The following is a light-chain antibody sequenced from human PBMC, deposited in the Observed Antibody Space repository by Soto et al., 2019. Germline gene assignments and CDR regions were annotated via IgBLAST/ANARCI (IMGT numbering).Light chain of an antibody. CDR3: QQYGSSPRVT. CDR1: QSVSSSY. Sequence: ETVLTQSPATLSVSPGERATLSCRASQSVSSSYLAWYQQKPGQAPRLLIYGASSRATGIPDRFSGSGSGTDFTLTISRLEPEDFAVYYCQQYGSSPRVTFGGGTKVEIK. J-gene: IGKJ4*01. V-gene: IGKV3-20*01. CDR2: GAS.